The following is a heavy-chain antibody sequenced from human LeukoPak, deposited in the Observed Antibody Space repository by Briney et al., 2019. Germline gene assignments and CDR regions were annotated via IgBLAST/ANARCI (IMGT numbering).Heavy chain of an antibody. V-gene: IGHV3-74*01. D-gene: IGHD2/OR15-2a*01. CDR3: ASHFPYFHS. J-gene: IGHJ5*02. CDR1: GFTLSTYW. Sequence: GGSLRLSCAASGFTLSTYWMHWVRQAPGKGLVWVSRINPDGSSTTYADSVKGRFTISRDNAKNTLYLQMNSLRAEDTAVYYCASHFPYFHSWGQGTLVTVSS. CDR2: INPDGSST.